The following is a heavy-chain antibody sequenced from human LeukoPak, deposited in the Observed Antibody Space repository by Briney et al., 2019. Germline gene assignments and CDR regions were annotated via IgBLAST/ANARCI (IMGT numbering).Heavy chain of an antibody. J-gene: IGHJ4*02. CDR2: ISYDGSNK. V-gene: IGHV3-30-3*01. Sequence: EGSLRLSCAASGFTFSSYAMHWVRQAPGKGLEWVAVISYDGSNKHYADSVKGRFTISRDNSKNTLYLQMNSLRAEDTAVYYCARDLRYYSDSSALDYWGQGTMVTVSS. D-gene: IGHD3-22*01. CDR1: GFTFSSYA. CDR3: ARDLRYYSDSSALDY.